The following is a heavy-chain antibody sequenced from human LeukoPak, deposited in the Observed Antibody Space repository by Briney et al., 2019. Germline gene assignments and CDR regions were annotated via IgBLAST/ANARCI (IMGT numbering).Heavy chain of an antibody. CDR3: ARDRSGSGSYYPDY. CDR1: GFTFSSYS. V-gene: IGHV3-21*01. Sequence: GSLRLSCAASGFTFSSYSMTWVRQAPGKGLEWVSSISSSSSYIYYADSVKGRFTISRDNAKNSLYLQMNSLRAEDTAVYYCARDRSGSGSYYPDYWGQGTLVTVSS. J-gene: IGHJ4*02. CDR2: ISSSSSYI. D-gene: IGHD3-10*01.